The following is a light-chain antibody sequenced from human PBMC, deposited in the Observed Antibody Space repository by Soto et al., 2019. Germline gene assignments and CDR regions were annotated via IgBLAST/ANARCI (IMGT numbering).Light chain of an antibody. CDR1: QSVSSN. J-gene: IGKJ1*01. CDR3: QQYNKWPRT. V-gene: IGKV3-15*01. Sequence: EMVMTQSPATLSVSPGERATLSCRASQSVSSNLAWYQQKPGQAPRLLIYDASTRATGIPGRFSGSGSGTEFTLTISSLQSEDFAVYYCQQYNKWPRTFGQGTKVEIK. CDR2: DAS.